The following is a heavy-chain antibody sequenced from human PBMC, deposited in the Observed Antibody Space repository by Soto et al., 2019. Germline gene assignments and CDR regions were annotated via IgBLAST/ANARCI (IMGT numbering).Heavy chain of an antibody. D-gene: IGHD3-22*01. CDR3: ARRRPIGYYNY. J-gene: IGHJ4*02. V-gene: IGHV3-11*05. CDR2: IGSSSSYI. Sequence: QVQLVEFGGVLVKPGGSLRLSCAASGFPFSDYYMSWIRQAPGKGLEWVSSIGSSSSYINYADSVKGRFTISRDNAKNSLYLQMNSLRAEDTAVYYCARRRPIGYYNYWGQGTLVTVSA. CDR1: GFPFSDYY.